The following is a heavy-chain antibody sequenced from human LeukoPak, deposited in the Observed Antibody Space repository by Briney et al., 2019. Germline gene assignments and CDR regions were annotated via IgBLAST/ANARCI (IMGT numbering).Heavy chain of an antibody. J-gene: IGHJ4*02. CDR1: GFTFNDYS. CDR3: AREVRSGSLTRYFDY. Sequence: PGGSLRLSCAASGFTFNDYSMNWVRQAPGKGLEWVSSISSSSNYIYYAASVKGRFTISRDNAKNSLYLQMDSLRADDTAVYYCAREVRSGSLTRYFDYWGQGTLVTVSS. CDR2: ISSSSNYI. D-gene: IGHD1-26*01. V-gene: IGHV3-21*01.